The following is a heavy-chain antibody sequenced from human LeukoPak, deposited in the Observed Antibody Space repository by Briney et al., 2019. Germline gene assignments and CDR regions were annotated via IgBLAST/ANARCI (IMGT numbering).Heavy chain of an antibody. Sequence: GGSLRLSCAASGFTFSSYGMHWVRQAPGKGLEWVAAISYDGSKKKYADSVKGRFTISRDNYKNTVYLQMKSLRPEDTAMYYCARSLYYYDSSGYYDYWGQGTLVTVSS. D-gene: IGHD3-22*01. CDR2: ISYDGSKK. CDR1: GFTFSSYG. V-gene: IGHV3-30*03. CDR3: ARSLYYYDSSGYYDY. J-gene: IGHJ4*02.